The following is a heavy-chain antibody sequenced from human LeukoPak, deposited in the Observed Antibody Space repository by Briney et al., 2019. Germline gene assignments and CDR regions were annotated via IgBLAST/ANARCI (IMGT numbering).Heavy chain of an antibody. CDR2: IHYSGTT. Sequence: PSETLSLTCTVSADSISSRYCSWIRQPPGKGLEWIGYIHYSGTTNYNPSLKSRVTISVDTSKKQFSLKLKSVTAADTAVYYCANLHYVGSGSNFDYWGQGTLVTVSS. D-gene: IGHD3-22*01. V-gene: IGHV4-59*11. CDR1: ADSISSRY. J-gene: IGHJ4*02. CDR3: ANLHYVGSGSNFDY.